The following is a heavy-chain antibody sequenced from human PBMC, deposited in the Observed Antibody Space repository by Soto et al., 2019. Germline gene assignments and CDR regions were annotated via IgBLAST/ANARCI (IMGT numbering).Heavy chain of an antibody. V-gene: IGHV3-9*01. CDR2: INWNSGST. D-gene: IGHD2-2*01. J-gene: IGHJ5*02. CDR1: GFTFEDYA. Sequence: EEQLVESGGGLVQPGRXXXLSCAXFGFTFEDYAMHWXRQAPGKGLEWVSGINWNSGSTGYADSVKGRFTISRDNANNSLHLEMNSLKTEDTALYYCAKGRGALSVVSNWFDPWGQGTLVTVSS. CDR3: AKGRGALSVVSNWFDP.